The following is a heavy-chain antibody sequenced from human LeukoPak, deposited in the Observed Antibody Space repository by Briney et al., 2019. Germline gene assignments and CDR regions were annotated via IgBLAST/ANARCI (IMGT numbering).Heavy chain of an antibody. V-gene: IGHV3-11*04. CDR1: GFTFSDYY. J-gene: IGHJ4*02. CDR2: ISSSGSYI. CDR3: ARDGYDSSGYYYPIYYFDY. D-gene: IGHD3-22*01. Sequence: GGSLRLSCAASGFTFSDYYMSWIRQAPGKGLEWVSSISSSGSYIYYADSVKGRFTISRDNAKNSLYLQMNSLRAEDTAVYYCARDGYDSSGYYYPIYYFDYWGQGTLVTVSS.